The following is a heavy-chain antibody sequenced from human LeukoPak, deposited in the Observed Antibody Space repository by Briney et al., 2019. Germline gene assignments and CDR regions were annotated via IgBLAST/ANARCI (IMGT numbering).Heavy chain of an antibody. D-gene: IGHD3-22*01. J-gene: IGHJ4*02. V-gene: IGHV3-74*01. CDR1: GFTFSNHW. Sequence: PGGSLRLSCAASGFTFSNHWMHWVRQPPGKGLVWVSRINSDGSNTAYADSVKGRFTIYRDNAKNTLYLQMNSLRGEDTAVYYCARASTPYYYDSSGSFDYWGQGTLVTVSS. CDR2: INSDGSNT. CDR3: ARASTPYYYDSSGSFDY.